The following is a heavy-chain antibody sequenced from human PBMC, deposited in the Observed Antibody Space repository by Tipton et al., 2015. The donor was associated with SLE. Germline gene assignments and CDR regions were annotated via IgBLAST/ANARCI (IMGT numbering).Heavy chain of an antibody. CDR2: IRYDGSNK. CDR1: GFTFSGYV. V-gene: IGHV3-30*02. D-gene: IGHD4-17*01. J-gene: IGHJ3*02. Sequence: LSLTCAASGFTFSGYVMHWVRQAPGKGLEWVAFIRYDGSNKYYADSVKGRFTISRDNSKNTLYLQMNSLRAEDTAVYYCARVPTGAFDIWGQGTMVTVSS. CDR3: ARVPTGAFDI.